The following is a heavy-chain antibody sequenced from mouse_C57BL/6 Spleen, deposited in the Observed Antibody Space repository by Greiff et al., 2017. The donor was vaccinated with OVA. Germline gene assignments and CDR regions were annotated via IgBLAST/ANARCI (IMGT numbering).Heavy chain of an antibody. CDR3: ASSDYYGSAWFAY. CDR1: GYTFTDYY. V-gene: IGHV1-26*01. J-gene: IGHJ3*01. Sequence: EVQLQQSGPELVKPGASVKISCKASGYTFTDYYMNWVKQSHGKSLEWIGDINPNNGGTSYNQKFKGKATLTVDKSSSTAYMELRSLTSEDSAVYYCASSDYYGSAWFAYWGQGTLVTVSA. D-gene: IGHD1-1*01. CDR2: INPNNGGT.